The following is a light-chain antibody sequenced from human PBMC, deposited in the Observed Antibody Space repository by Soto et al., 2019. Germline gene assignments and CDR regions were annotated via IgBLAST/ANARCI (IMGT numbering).Light chain of an antibody. V-gene: IGKV1-5*03. J-gene: IGKJ1*01. CDR2: GAS. CDR1: QNIDRW. Sequence: DIQMTQSPSTLSASVGDRVTITCRASQNIDRWLAWYQQKPGKAPNLLIYGASSLDSGVPSRFSGSGSGTEFTLTISRLRPDDFATYYCQHYNSYPWTFGQGTKVEIK. CDR3: QHYNSYPWT.